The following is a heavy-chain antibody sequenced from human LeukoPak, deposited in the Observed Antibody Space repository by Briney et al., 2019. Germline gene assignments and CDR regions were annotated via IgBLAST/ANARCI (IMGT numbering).Heavy chain of an antibody. V-gene: IGHV3-15*01. Sequence: GGSLRLSCAASGFTFSNAWMSWVRQAPGKGLEWVARITRKTDGGTTDYAAPVKGRFTISRDDSKNTLYLQMNSLRAEDTAVYYCASRAYYDFWSGSLGWGQGTLVTVSS. D-gene: IGHD3-3*01. CDR2: ITRKTDGGTT. CDR3: ASRAYYDFWSGSLG. CDR1: GFTFSNAW. J-gene: IGHJ4*02.